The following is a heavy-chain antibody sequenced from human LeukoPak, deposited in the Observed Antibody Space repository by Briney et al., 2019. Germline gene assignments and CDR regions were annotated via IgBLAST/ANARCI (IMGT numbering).Heavy chain of an antibody. Sequence: SETLSLTCTVSGGSISSYYWSWIRQPPGKGLEWIGYIYYSGSTNYNPSLKSRVTISVDTSKNQFSLKLSSVTAADTAVYYCARSRAGYSEAFDIWGQGTMVAVSS. CDR1: GGSISSYY. CDR3: ARSRAGYSEAFDI. D-gene: IGHD2-15*01. CDR2: IYYSGST. V-gene: IGHV4-59*08. J-gene: IGHJ3*02.